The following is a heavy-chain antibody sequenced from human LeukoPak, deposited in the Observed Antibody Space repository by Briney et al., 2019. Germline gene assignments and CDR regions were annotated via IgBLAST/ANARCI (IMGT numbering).Heavy chain of an antibody. CDR3: AKDLGIAAAQDY. D-gene: IGHD6-13*01. V-gene: IGHV3-33*06. CDR2: IWYDGSNK. Sequence: GGSLRLSCAASGFTFSSYGMHWVRQAPGKGLEWVAVIWYDGSNKYYADSVKGRFTISRDNSKNTLYLQMNSLRAEDTAVYYCAKDLGIAAAQDYGGQGTLGTVSS. J-gene: IGHJ4*02. CDR1: GFTFSSYG.